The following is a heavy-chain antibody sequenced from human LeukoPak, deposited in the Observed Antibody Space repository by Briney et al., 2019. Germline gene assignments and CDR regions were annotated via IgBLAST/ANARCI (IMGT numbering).Heavy chain of an antibody. J-gene: IGHJ6*02. CDR1: GFTFSSYS. V-gene: IGHV3-48*01. CDR3: ARDAHTSSGSYWGRVDYYYGLDV. Sequence: GGSLRLSCAASGFTFSSYSMNWVRQAPGKGLEWVSYISSSSSTIYYADSVKGRFTISRDNSKNTLYLQMNSLRAEDTAVYYCARDAHTSSGSYWGRVDYYYGLDVWGQGTTVTVSS. D-gene: IGHD3-10*01. CDR2: ISSSSSTI.